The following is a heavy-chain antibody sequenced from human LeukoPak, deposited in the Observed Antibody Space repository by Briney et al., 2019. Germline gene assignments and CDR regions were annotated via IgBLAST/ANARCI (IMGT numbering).Heavy chain of an antibody. V-gene: IGHV4-4*07. Sequence: PSETLSLTCTVSGGSISSYYWNWIRQPAGKALEWIGRISTSGITNYNPSLKSRVTMSVDTSKNQFSLKLSSVTAADTAVYYCARRVWEQTYVAYENWFDHWGQGTLVSVSS. D-gene: IGHD1/OR15-1a*01. J-gene: IGHJ5*02. CDR1: GGSISSYY. CDR2: ISTSGIT. CDR3: ARRVWEQTYVAYENWFDH.